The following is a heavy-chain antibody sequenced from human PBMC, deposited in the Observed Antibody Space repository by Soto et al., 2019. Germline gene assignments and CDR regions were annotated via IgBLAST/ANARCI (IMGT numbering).Heavy chain of an antibody. D-gene: IGHD6-19*01. J-gene: IGHJ4*02. CDR2: IDNDGSSR. CDR3: ATGSGWYSPDY. CDR1: GFTFSSNW. V-gene: IGHV3-74*01. Sequence: EVQLVESGGGLVQPGGSLRLSCAASGFTFSSNWMHWVRQGPGKGLVWVSRIDNDGSSRDYADSVKGRFTSSRDNAKNTLYLEMSSLRAVDTAVYYCATGSGWYSPDYWGQGTLVTVSS.